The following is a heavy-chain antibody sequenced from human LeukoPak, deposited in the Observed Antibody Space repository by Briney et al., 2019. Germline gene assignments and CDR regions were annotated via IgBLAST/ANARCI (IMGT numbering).Heavy chain of an antibody. CDR3: ARSLVTMIVVAPGAFDI. CDR1: GFTFSSYE. J-gene: IGHJ3*02. Sequence: PGGSLRLSCAASGFTFSSYEMNWVRQAPGKGLEWVSYISSSGSTIYYADSVKGRFTISRDNAKNSLYLQMNSLRAEDTAVYYCARSLVTMIVVAPGAFDIWGQGTMVTVSS. V-gene: IGHV3-48*03. CDR2: ISSSGSTI. D-gene: IGHD3-22*01.